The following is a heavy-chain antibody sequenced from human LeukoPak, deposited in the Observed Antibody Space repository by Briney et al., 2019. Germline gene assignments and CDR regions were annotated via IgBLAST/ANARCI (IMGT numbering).Heavy chain of an antibody. CDR3: ASDSHSGYSSGWYGLDY. V-gene: IGHV1-2*02. Sequence: ASVKVSCKASGYTFTGYYMHWLRQAPGQGLEWMGWINPNSGGTDYAQKFQGRVTMTRDTSISTAYMELSRLRSDDTAVYYCASDSHSGYSSGWYGLDYWGQGTLVTVSS. D-gene: IGHD6-19*01. CDR2: INPNSGGT. J-gene: IGHJ4*02. CDR1: GYTFTGYY.